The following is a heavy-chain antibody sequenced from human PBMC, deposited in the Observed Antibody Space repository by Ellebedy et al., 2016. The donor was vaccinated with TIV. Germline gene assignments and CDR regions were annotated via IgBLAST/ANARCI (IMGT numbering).Heavy chain of an antibody. CDR2: IYHSGST. V-gene: IGHV4-30-2*01. CDR1: GGSISSGGYS. J-gene: IGHJ6*02. Sequence: SETLSLTXAVSGGSISSGGYSWSWIRQPPGKGLEWIGYIYHSGSTYYNPSLKSRVTISVDRSKNQFSLKLSSVTAADTAVYYCARVVSSVLWVSGGMDVWGQGTTVTVSS. CDR3: ARVVSSVLWVSGGMDV. D-gene: IGHD3-16*01.